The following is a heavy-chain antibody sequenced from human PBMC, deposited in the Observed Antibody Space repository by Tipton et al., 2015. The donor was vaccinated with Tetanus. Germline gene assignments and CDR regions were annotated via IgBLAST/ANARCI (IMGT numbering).Heavy chain of an antibody. CDR1: GYSFTSYW. J-gene: IGHJ3*02. V-gene: IGHV5-51*01. Sequence: MQLVQSGAEVKKPGESLKISCKGSGYSFTSYWIGWVRQMPGKGLEWMGIIYPGDSDTRYRPSFQGQVTISADKSISTAYLQWSSLKASDTAMYYCARQLDYETYYYDSSGYSPSDALDIWGQGTMVTVSS. CDR3: ARQLDYETYYYDSSGYSPSDALDI. CDR2: IYPGDSDT. D-gene: IGHD3-22*01.